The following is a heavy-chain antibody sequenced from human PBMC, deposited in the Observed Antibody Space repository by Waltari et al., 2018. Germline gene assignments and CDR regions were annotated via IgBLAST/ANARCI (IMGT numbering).Heavy chain of an antibody. V-gene: IGHV4-59*01. CDR3: ARAMDGWFDY. CDR1: GGSISSYY. Sequence: QVQLQESGPGLVKPSETLSLTCTVSGGSISSYYWSWIRQPPGKGLECIGYIYYRWSTNYNPSLKSRVTISVDTSKNQFSLKLSSVTAADTAVYYCARAMDGWFDYWGQGTLVTVSS. CDR2: IYYRWST. J-gene: IGHJ5*01. D-gene: IGHD2-2*03.